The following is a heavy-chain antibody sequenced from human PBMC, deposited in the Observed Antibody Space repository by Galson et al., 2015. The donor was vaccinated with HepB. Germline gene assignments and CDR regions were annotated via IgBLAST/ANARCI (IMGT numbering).Heavy chain of an antibody. J-gene: IGHJ4*02. CDR3: ARDHCSGGSCYFPHFDY. D-gene: IGHD2-15*01. Sequence: CAISGDSVSSNSAAWNRIRQSPSRGLEWLGRTYYRSKWYNDYAVSVKSRITINPDTSKNQFSLQLNSVTPEDTAVYYCARDHCSGGSCYFPHFDYWGQGTLVTVSS. CDR2: TYYRSKWYN. CDR1: GDSVSSNSAA. V-gene: IGHV6-1*01.